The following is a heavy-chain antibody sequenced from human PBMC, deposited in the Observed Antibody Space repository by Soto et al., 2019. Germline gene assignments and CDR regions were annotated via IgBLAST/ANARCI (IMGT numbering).Heavy chain of an antibody. CDR1: GGYIRGSDDY. CDR2: VFYTGSA. Sequence: TLSRTCTGSGGYIRGSDDYWAWIRKSPGKGLEYIGSVFYTGSAYYNPSLKSRVTIVVDTSKSQFSLKLISVTAADTAIYYCARGIDAYKTGNYWSQGTLVTVSS. D-gene: IGHD1-26*01. V-gene: IGHV4-39*01. CDR3: ARGIDAYKTGNY. J-gene: IGHJ4*02.